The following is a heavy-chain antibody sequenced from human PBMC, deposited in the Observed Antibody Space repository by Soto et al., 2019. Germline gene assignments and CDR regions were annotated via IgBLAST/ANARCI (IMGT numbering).Heavy chain of an antibody. J-gene: IGHJ6*02. CDR2: IIPVFGRV. CDR1: GGSFSSRA. D-gene: IGHD3-16*01. Sequence: QVQLVQSGAEVKKTGTSVKVSCKASGGSFSSRAISWVRQAPGQGLEWMGGIIPVFGRVNYAEKFQDRVTITADESTGTAYMELSSLKSEDTALYYCANSRGGTFLGYHGMDIWGQGTTVSVSS. CDR3: ANSRGGTFLGYHGMDI. V-gene: IGHV1-69*01.